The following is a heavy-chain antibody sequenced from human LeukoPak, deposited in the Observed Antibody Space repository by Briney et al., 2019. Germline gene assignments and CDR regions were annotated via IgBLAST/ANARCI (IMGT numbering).Heavy chain of an antibody. Sequence: GESLKISCKGSGYSFTSYWIGWVRQMPGKGLEWMGIIYPGDSDTRYSPSFQGQVTISADKSISTAYLQWSSLKASDTAMYYCARRVGADFDWLLSTGNWFDPWGQGTLVTVSS. CDR2: IYPGDSDT. CDR3: ARRVGADFDWLLSTGNWFDP. D-gene: IGHD3-9*01. CDR1: GYSFTSYW. V-gene: IGHV5-51*01. J-gene: IGHJ5*02.